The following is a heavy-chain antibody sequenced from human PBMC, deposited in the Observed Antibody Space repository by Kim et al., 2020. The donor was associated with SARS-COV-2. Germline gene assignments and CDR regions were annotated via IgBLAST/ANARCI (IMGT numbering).Heavy chain of an antibody. CDR3: AREAQPDAGYFDF. D-gene: IGHD1-1*01. V-gene: IGHV3-11*05. J-gene: IGHJ4*02. Sequence: YADSVKDRLTISRDNAKDSLFLQLNSLTPDDTAVYYCAREAQPDAGYFDFWGRGTLVTVSS.